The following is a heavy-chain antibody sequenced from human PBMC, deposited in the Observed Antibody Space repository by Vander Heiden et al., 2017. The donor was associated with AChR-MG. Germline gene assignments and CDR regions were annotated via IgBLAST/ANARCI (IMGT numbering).Heavy chain of an antibody. J-gene: IGHJ6*02. V-gene: IGHV3-21*01. D-gene: IGHD3-10*01. CDR3: ARDRVTDEPYYYYYGMDV. CDR1: GFTFSSYS. Sequence: EVQLVESGGGLVKPGGSLRLSCAASGFTFSSYSMNWVRQAPGKGLEWVSSISSSSSYIYYADSVKGRVTISRDNAKNSLYRQMNSLRAEETAVYYCARDRVTDEPYYYYYGMDVWGQGTTVTVSS. CDR2: ISSSSSYI.